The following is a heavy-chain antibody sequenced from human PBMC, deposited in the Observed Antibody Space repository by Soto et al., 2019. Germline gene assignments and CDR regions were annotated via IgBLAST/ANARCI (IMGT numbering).Heavy chain of an antibody. CDR3: ARDKITGLFDY. CDR1: GGSFSGYY. V-gene: IGHV4-34*01. Sequence: SGTPSLPFAVYGGSFSGYYLTWVRQPPGTGLEWIGEINHSGSTNYNPSLKSRVTISVGTSKNQFSLKLTSVTAADTAVYYCARDKITGLFDYWGQGTLVTVSS. D-gene: IGHD2-8*02. J-gene: IGHJ4*02. CDR2: INHSGST.